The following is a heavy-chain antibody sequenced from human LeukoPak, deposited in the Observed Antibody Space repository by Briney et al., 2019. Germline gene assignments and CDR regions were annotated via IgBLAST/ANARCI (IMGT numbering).Heavy chain of an antibody. Sequence: SVKVSCKASGGTFSSYAISWVRQAPGQGLEWMGGIIPIFGTANYAQKFQGRVTITADESTSTAYMELSSLRSEDTAVYYCAAYCSSTSCQLSFHYWGQGTLVTVSS. J-gene: IGHJ4*02. V-gene: IGHV1-69*13. D-gene: IGHD2-2*01. CDR1: GGTFSSYA. CDR3: AAYCSSTSCQLSFHY. CDR2: IIPIFGTA.